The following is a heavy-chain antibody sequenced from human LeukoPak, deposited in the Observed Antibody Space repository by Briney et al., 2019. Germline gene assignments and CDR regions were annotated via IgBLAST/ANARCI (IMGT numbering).Heavy chain of an antibody. V-gene: IGHV3-48*03. CDR2: ISSSGSTI. Sequence: PGGSLRLSCAASGFTFSSYEMNWVRQAPGKGLEWVSYISSSGSTIYYADSVKGRFTISRDNAKNSLFFEMNSLRVEDTSVYYCARDFRNSGWGSDYWGQGTLVTVSS. CDR3: ARDFRNSGWGSDY. J-gene: IGHJ4*02. CDR1: GFTFSSYE. D-gene: IGHD6-19*01.